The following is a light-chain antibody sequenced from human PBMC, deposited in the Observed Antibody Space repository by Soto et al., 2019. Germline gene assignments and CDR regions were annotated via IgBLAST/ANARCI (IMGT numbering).Light chain of an antibody. Sequence: QSVLTQPPSASGTPGQRVTISCSGSSXNIGSHPVNWYQQLPGTAPKLLLYGDNQRPSGVPDRFSASKSGASASLAISGLQSEDEATYYCASWDNSLNGLYVFGAGTKVTVL. V-gene: IGLV1-44*01. J-gene: IGLJ1*01. CDR2: GDN. CDR3: ASWDNSLNGLYV. CDR1: SXNIGSHP.